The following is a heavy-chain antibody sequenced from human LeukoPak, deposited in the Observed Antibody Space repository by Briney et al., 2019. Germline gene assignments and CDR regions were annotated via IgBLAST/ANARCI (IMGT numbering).Heavy chain of an antibody. CDR1: GFTFDDFD. V-gene: IGHV3-20*04. Sequence: PGGSLRLSCAASGFTFDDFDMTWVRQVPGKGLEWVSSIDWNGKNTYYADSVKGRFTVSRDNAKNSLYLQMNSLRAEDTAVYYCARWRGLLRYFDWLPPFDYWGQGTLVTVSS. D-gene: IGHD3-9*01. J-gene: IGHJ4*02. CDR2: IDWNGKNT. CDR3: ARWRGLLRYFDWLPPFDY.